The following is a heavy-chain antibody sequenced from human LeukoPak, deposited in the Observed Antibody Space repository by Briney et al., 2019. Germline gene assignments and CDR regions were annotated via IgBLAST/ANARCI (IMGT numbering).Heavy chain of an antibody. J-gene: IGHJ4*02. Sequence: GGSLRLSCAASGFTFSSYAMSWVCQAPGKGLEWVSAISGSGGSTYYADSVKGRFTTSRDNSKNTLYLQMNSLRAEDTAVYYCAKDHGDYLYDYWGQGTLVTVSS. CDR1: GFTFSSYA. V-gene: IGHV3-23*01. D-gene: IGHD4-17*01. CDR3: AKDHGDYLYDY. CDR2: ISGSGGST.